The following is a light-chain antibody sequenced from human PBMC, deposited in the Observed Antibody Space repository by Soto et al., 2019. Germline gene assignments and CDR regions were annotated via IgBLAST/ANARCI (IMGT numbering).Light chain of an antibody. CDR3: QQSYGNSRT. CDR1: QSISTY. Sequence: DIQLTQSPSSLSASVGDRVTITCRASQSISTYLNWYQHKPGKAPELLICLASSLQGGVPSRFRGSGSGTDFTLTISTLQPEDFASYYCQQSYGNSRTFGQGTKVDIK. J-gene: IGKJ1*01. V-gene: IGKV1-39*01. CDR2: LAS.